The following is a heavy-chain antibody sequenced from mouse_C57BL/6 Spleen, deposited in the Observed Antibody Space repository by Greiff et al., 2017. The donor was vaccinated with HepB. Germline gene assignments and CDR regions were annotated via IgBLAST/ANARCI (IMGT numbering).Heavy chain of an antibody. V-gene: IGHV1-50*01. Sequence: QVQLKQPGAELVKPGASVKLSCKASGYTFTSYWMQWVKQRPGQGLEWIGEIDPSDSYTNYNQKFKGKATLTVDTSSSTAYMQLSSLTSEDSAVYYCARHGNSSYWGQGTLVTVSA. D-gene: IGHD2-1*01. CDR2: IDPSDSYT. J-gene: IGHJ3*01. CDR3: ARHGNSSY. CDR1: GYTFTSYW.